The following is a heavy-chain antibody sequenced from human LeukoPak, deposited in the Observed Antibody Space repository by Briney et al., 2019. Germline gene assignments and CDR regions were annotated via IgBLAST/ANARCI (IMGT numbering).Heavy chain of an antibody. J-gene: IGHJ4*02. D-gene: IGHD6-6*01. CDR2: IYHSGAT. Sequence: PSETLSLTCTVSGYSIGIGYYWGWIRQTPGKGLEWIGSIYHSGATYYNPSLKSRVTMSVDTSKNQFSLKLSSVTAADTAVYYCAIVILVRSVLRGYYFDYWGQGTLVSVSS. V-gene: IGHV4-38-2*02. CDR1: GYSIGIGYY. CDR3: AIVILVRSVLRGYYFDY.